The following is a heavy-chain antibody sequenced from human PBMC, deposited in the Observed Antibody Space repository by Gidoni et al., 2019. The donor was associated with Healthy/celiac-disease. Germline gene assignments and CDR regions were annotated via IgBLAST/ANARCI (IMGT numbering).Heavy chain of an antibody. D-gene: IGHD4-17*01. J-gene: IGHJ6*02. CDR2: ISYDGSNK. V-gene: IGHV3-30-3*01. CDR1: GFTFSSYA. CDR3: ARVYGDTTNYYYYGMDV. Sequence: QVQLVESGGGVVQPGRSLRLSCAASGFTFSSYAMHWVRQAPGKGLEWVAVISYDGSNKYYADSVKGRFTISRDNSKNTLYLQMNSLRAEDTAVYYCARVYGDTTNYYYYGMDVWGQGTTVTVSS.